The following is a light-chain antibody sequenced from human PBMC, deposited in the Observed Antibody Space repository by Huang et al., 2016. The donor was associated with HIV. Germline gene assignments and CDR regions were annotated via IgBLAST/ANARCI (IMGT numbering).Light chain of an antibody. Sequence: DIQMTQSPPILSASLGDRVTITCRASQTISMWLAWYLQRPGTAPQLLIDDSSTVEIGVPSRFSGSGSETECTLTSDKLQADDFATYYWQQYESLPWTLGQGT. CDR1: QTISMW. CDR2: DSS. V-gene: IGKV1-5*01. CDR3: QQYESLPWT. J-gene: IGKJ2*02.